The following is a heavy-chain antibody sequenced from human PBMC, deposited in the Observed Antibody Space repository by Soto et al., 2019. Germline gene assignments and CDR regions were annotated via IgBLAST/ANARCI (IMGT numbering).Heavy chain of an antibody. Sequence: QITLKESGPTLVKPTQTLTLTCTFSGFSLSTRGVRVGWIRQPPGKALEWLALIYWADDKRYSPSLKSRLTITKDTSKNQVVLTMTNMDTVDTATYYCVHRVGTSYVDYWGQGILVSVSS. CDR3: VHRVGTSYVDY. J-gene: IGHJ4*02. CDR2: IYWADDK. CDR1: GFSLSTRGVR. D-gene: IGHD1-26*01. V-gene: IGHV2-5*02.